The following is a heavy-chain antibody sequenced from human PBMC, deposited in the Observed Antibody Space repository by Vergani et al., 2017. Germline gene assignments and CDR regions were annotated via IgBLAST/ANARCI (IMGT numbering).Heavy chain of an antibody. Sequence: QVQLQESGPGLVKPSETLSLTCTVCGGSISSYYWSWIRQPPGKGLEWIGYIYYSGSTNYNPSLKSRVTISVDTSKNQFSLKLSSVTAADTAVYYCARGVWYDSNYYYYMDVWGKGTTVTVSS. CDR1: GGSISSYY. CDR3: ARGVWYDSNYYYYMDV. V-gene: IGHV4-59*01. D-gene: IGHD3-22*01. CDR2: IYYSGST. J-gene: IGHJ6*03.